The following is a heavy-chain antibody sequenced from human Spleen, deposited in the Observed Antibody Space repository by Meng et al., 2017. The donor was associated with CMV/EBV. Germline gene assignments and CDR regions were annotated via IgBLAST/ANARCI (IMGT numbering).Heavy chain of an antibody. Sequence: ASVKVSCKASGYTFTGYYMHWVRQAPGQGLDWMGWINPNSGGANYAQKFQGRVTLTRDTSISTAYMEVSSLRSDDTAVYYCVTDDLCSGGDCSVGYWGQGVLVTVSS. CDR2: INPNSGGA. CDR1: GYTFTGYY. CDR3: VTDDLCSGGDCSVGY. D-gene: IGHD2-21*02. J-gene: IGHJ4*02. V-gene: IGHV1-2*02.